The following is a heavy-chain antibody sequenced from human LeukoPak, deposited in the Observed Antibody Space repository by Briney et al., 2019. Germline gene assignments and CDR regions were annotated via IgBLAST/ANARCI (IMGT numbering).Heavy chain of an antibody. J-gene: IGHJ4*02. CDR3: ARDGPAQMVDLDY. CDR1: EYTFSGTGWY. D-gene: IGHD3-10*01. V-gene: IGHV1-2*02. Sequence: EGAVKGSCKACEYTFSGTGWYLYWLRQAPGQGLECMGWIHPNNGDTAYAQKFEGRVAMTRDTSISTAYMELRRLRPDDTAVYFCARDGPAQMVDLDYWGQGTLVTVSS. CDR2: IHPNNGDT.